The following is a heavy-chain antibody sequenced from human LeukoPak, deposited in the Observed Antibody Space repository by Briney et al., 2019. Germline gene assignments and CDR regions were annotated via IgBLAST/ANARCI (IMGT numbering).Heavy chain of an antibody. D-gene: IGHD6-6*01. CDR1: EFTFSSYS. V-gene: IGHV3-48*01. CDR3: AREGYSSSSRSFDY. CDR2: ISSSSSTI. J-gene: IGHJ4*02. Sequence: RRSLRLSCAASEFTFSSYSMNWVRQAPGKGLEWVSYISSSSSTIYYADSVKGRFTISRDNAKNSLYLQMNSLRAEDTAVYYCAREGYSSSSRSFDYWGQGTLVTVSS.